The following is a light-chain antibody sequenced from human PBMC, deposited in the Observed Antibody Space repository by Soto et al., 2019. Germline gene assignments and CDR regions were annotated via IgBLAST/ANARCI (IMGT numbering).Light chain of an antibody. V-gene: IGKV1-39*01. CDR3: QQSYSTPFT. Sequence: IQVPKSPSTLSGSVGDRFTITCRTSHTISSLLAWYQQKPGKAPKLLIYAASSLQSGVPSRFSGSGSGTDFTLTISSLQPEDFATYYCQQSYSTPFTFGPGTKVDIK. CDR2: AAS. CDR1: HTISSL. J-gene: IGKJ3*01.